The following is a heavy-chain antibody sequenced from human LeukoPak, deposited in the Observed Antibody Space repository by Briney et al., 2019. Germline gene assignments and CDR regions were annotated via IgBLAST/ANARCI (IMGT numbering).Heavy chain of an antibody. CDR2: MNPNSGNT. D-gene: IGHD3-16*01. J-gene: IGHJ4*02. Sequence: ASVKVSCKASGYTFTSYDINWVRQATGQGLEWMGWMNPNSGNTGYAQKFQGRVTMTRNTSISTAYMELSSLRSEDTAVYYYAVTFSGSYATDDYWGQGTLVTVSS. CDR3: AVTFSGSYATDDY. V-gene: IGHV1-8*01. CDR1: GYTFTSYD.